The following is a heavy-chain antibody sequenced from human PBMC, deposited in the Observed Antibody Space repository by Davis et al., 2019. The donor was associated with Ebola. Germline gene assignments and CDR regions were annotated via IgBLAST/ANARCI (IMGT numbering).Heavy chain of an antibody. CDR3: ASSSTPPAIYYYDYAMDV. CDR2: VIPVFNTA. D-gene: IGHD4-11*01. V-gene: IGHV1-69*06. J-gene: IGHJ6*02. Sequence: AASVKVSCKASGDTFTHYVFSWVRQAPGQGLEWVGRVIPVFNTANYAQRFQGRVTITADKFADTVYLEVSSLTSDDTAIYYCASSSTPPAIYYYDYAMDVWGQGTTVTVSS. CDR1: GDTFTHYV.